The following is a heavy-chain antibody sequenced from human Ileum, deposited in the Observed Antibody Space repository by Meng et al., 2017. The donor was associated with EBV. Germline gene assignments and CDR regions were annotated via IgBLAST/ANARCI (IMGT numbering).Heavy chain of an antibody. CDR3: ARPIAAAGWFDP. D-gene: IGHD6-13*01. CDR1: GGPINSSSYY. V-gene: IGHV4-39*01. J-gene: IGHJ5*02. CDR2: IYYSGRT. Sequence: QLQPEESGPGVVKPSEPLSLTCTGSGGPINSSSYYWGWIRQPPGKGLEWIGSIYYSGRTYYNPSLKSRVTISVDTSKNQFSLKLSSVTAADTAVYYCARPIAAAGWFDPWGQGTLVTVSS.